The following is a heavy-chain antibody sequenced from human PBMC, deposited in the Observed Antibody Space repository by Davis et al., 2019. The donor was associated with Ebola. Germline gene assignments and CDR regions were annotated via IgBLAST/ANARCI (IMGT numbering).Heavy chain of an antibody. Sequence: ASVKVSCKASGYTFTGYYMYWVRQAPGQGLEWMGWINPNSGGTNYAQKFQGRVTMTRDTSISTAYMELSRLRSDDTAVYYCARGFYYYYGMDVWGQGTTVTVSS. CDR3: ARGFYYYYGMDV. J-gene: IGHJ6*02. V-gene: IGHV1-2*02. CDR2: INPNSGGT. CDR1: GYTFTGYY.